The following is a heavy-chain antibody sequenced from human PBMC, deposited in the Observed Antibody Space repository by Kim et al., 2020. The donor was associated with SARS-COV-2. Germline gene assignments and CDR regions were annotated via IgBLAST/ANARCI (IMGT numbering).Heavy chain of an antibody. J-gene: IGHJ3*02. Sequence: NGNTNSAPKLQGRVTMTTDSSTRTAYMGLRGLRSADTAVYYCARRAFDIWGQGTMVTVSS. CDR3: ARRAFDI. CDR2: NGNT. V-gene: IGHV1-18*01.